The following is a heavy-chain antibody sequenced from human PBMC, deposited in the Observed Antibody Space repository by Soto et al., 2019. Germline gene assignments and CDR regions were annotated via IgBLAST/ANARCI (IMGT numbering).Heavy chain of an antibody. J-gene: IGHJ6*01. CDR2: INPNGGGT. V-gene: IGHV1-2*02. D-gene: IGHD2-21*02. Sequence: QVQLVQSGAEVKKPGASVTVSCKASGYTFSDYYLHWVRQAPGQGPEWMGWINPNGGGTKYGQKFRGRVTMTRDTSVRTAFTEVKSLKPQATAVYCCSGETAGASATLEYYY. CDR1: GYTFSDYY. CDR3: SGETAGASATLEYYY.